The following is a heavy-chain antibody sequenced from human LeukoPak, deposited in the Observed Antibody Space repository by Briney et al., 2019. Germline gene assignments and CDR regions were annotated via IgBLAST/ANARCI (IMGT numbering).Heavy chain of an antibody. Sequence: GGSLRLSCAASEFTFSNYGMHWVRQAPGKGLEWVALIWYDGSNEFYADSVKGRFTISRDNSKNTLYLQMNSLRAEDTAVYYCAKWSGSGNYYYYYGMDVWGQGTTVTVSS. CDR2: IWYDGSNE. CDR1: EFTFSNYG. CDR3: AKWSGSGNYYYYYGMDV. V-gene: IGHV3-30*02. J-gene: IGHJ6*02. D-gene: IGHD3-10*01.